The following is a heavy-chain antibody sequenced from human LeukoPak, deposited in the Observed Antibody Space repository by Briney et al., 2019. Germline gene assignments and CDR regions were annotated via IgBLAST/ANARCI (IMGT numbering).Heavy chain of an antibody. CDR2: INSADNVE. D-gene: IGHD1-26*01. J-gene: IGHJ4*02. CDR1: GFSLRSSE. V-gene: IGHV3-48*03. CDR3: ARAPLGGAAPTRSIDY. Sequence: PGGSLRLSCAASGFSLRSSEMNWVRQAPGKGPEWVSHINSADNVEYYTDSVRGRFTMSRDNAKDLLYLQMNSLRDEDTAVYYCARAPLGGAAPTRSIDYWGQGTLVTVSS.